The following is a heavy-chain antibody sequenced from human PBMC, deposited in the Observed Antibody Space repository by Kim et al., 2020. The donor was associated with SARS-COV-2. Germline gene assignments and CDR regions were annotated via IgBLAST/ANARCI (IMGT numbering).Heavy chain of an antibody. CDR3: ARRLMD. Sequence: ASVKVSCKASGYTFTSYSIHWVRQAPGQSLEWMGWINPGSTITKYSQKFQGGFTITRDTSASAAYMDLSGLTSEDTAVYYCARRLMDWGQGTLVTVSS. CDR1: GYTFTSYS. J-gene: IGHJ4*02. V-gene: IGHV1-3*01. CDR2: INPGSTIT.